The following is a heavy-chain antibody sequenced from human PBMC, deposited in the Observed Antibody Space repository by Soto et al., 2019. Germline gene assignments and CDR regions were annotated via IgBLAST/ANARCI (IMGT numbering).Heavy chain of an antibody. Sequence: ASVKVSCKASGYTFTSYHMHWVRQAPGQGLEWMGIINPSGGSTSYAQKFQGRVTMTRDTSTSTVYMELGSLRSEDTAVYYCARSAQIVVVVAATGGWFDPWGQGTLVTVS. CDR3: ARSAQIVVVVAATGGWFDP. D-gene: IGHD2-15*01. CDR1: GYTFTSYH. J-gene: IGHJ5*02. CDR2: INPSGGST. V-gene: IGHV1-46*03.